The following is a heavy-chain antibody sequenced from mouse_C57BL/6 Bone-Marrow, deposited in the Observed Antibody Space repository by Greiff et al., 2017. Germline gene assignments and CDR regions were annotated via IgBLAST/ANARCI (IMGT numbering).Heavy chain of an antibody. J-gene: IGHJ1*03. CDR1: GFTFSSYA. Sequence: EVKLQESGEGLVKPGGSLKLSCAASGFTFSSYAMSWVRQTPEKRLEWVAYISSGGDYIYYADTVKGRFTISSDNARNTLYLQMSSLKSEDTAMYYCTRDRDHWYFDVWGTGTTVTVSS. D-gene: IGHD3-1*01. CDR3: TRDRDHWYFDV. V-gene: IGHV5-9-1*02. CDR2: ISSGGDYI.